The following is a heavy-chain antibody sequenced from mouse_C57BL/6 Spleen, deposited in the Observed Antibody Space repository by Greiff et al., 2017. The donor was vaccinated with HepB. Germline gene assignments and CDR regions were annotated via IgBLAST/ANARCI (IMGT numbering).Heavy chain of an antibody. CDR2: INPSSGYT. Sequence: VQLQQSGAELAKPGASVKLSCKASGYTFTSYWMHWVKQRPGQGLEWIGYINPSSGYTKYNQKFKDKATLTADKSSSTAYMQLSSLTYEDSAVYYCTNWDGNWYFDVWGTGTTVTVSS. J-gene: IGHJ1*03. CDR1: GYTFTSYW. CDR3: TNWDGNWYFDV. D-gene: IGHD4-1*01. V-gene: IGHV1-7*01.